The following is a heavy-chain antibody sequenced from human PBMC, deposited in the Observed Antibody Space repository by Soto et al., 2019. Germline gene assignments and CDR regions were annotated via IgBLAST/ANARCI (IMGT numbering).Heavy chain of an antibody. Sequence: PGGPLRLSCAASGFTFSIYALSWFRHGPGMWLEWVSAISGSVGSKYYADSVKGRFPISRDNSKSTLYLQMNSLRAEDTAVYYCATDWNPWRGFDYWGQGTLGTVSS. CDR1: GFTFSIYA. D-gene: IGHD1-1*01. CDR3: ATDWNPWRGFDY. J-gene: IGHJ4*02. CDR2: ISGSVGSK. V-gene: IGHV3-23*01.